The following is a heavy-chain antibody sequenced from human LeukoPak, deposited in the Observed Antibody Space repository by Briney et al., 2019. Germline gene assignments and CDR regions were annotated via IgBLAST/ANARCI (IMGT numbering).Heavy chain of an antibody. J-gene: IGHJ2*01. CDR1: GFTVSTNY. Sequence: GGSLRLSCAASGFTVSTNYMNWVRQAPGKGLEWVSILYSGSSTYYADSVGGRFIVSRDSSKNTLSLQMNDLRAEDTAVYYCARVADHFHWYLDLWGRGTLVTVSS. V-gene: IGHV3-53*01. D-gene: IGHD3-3*02. CDR2: LYSGSST. CDR3: ARVADHFHWYLDL.